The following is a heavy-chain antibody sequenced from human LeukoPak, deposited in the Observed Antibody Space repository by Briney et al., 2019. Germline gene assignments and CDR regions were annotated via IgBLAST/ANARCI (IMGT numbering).Heavy chain of an antibody. J-gene: IGHJ4*02. Sequence: ASVKVSCKASGYTFTSYGISWVRQAPGQGLEWMGWISAYNGNTNYAQKLQGRATMTTDTSTSTAYMELRSLRSDDTAVYYCARDFSVWLVTTDFDYWGQGTLVTVSS. CDR3: ARDFSVWLVTTDFDY. D-gene: IGHD6-19*01. CDR2: ISAYNGNT. V-gene: IGHV1-18*01. CDR1: GYTFTSYG.